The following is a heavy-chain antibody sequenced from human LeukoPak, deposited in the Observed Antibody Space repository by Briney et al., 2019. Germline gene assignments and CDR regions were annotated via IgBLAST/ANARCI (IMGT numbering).Heavy chain of an antibody. V-gene: IGHV3-23*01. CDR2: ISDSGGRT. D-gene: IGHD3-22*01. CDR1: GITLSNYG. J-gene: IGHJ4*02. CDR3: AKRGVVIRVILVGFHKEAYYFDS. Sequence: PGGSLRLSCAVSGITLSNYGMSWVRQAPGKGLEWAAGISDSGGRTNYADSVKGRFTISRDNPKNTLYPQMNGLRAEDTAVYFCAKRGVVIRVILVGFHKEAYYFDSWGQGALVTVSS.